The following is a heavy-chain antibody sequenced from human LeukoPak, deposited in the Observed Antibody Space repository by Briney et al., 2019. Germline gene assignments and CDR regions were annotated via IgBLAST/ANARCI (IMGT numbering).Heavy chain of an antibody. CDR2: IKQDGSEK. Sequence: PGGSLRLSCAASGFTFNNYAMSWVRQAPGKGLEWVATIKQDGSEKYYVDSVKGRFTISRDNAKNSLYLQMNYLRAEDTAVYYCARGTRGPHYWGQGTLVTVSS. J-gene: IGHJ4*02. D-gene: IGHD3-16*01. V-gene: IGHV3-7*04. CDR1: GFTFNNYA. CDR3: ARGTRGPHY.